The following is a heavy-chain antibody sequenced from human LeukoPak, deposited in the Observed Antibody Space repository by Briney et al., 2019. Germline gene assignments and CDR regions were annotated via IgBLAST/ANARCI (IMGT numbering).Heavy chain of an antibody. CDR2: INPNSGGT. D-gene: IGHD3-3*01. Sequence: ASVKVSCKASGYTFTGYYMHWVRQAPGQGLEWMGRINPNSGGTNYAQKFQGRVTMTRDTSISTAYMELSRLRSDDTAVYFCAKVGNFWGGYAYHYGMDVWGQGTTVIVSS. CDR1: GYTFTGYY. V-gene: IGHV1-2*06. CDR3: AKVGNFWGGYAYHYGMDV. J-gene: IGHJ6*02.